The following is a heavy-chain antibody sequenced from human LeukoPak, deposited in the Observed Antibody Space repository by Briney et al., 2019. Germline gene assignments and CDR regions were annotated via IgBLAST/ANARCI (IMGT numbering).Heavy chain of an antibody. CDR1: GFTVSSNY. V-gene: IGHV3-66*01. CDR3: ARGSRKGSSWYYFDY. CDR2: IYSGGST. Sequence: GGSLRLSCASSGFTVSSNYMSWVRQAPGKGLEWVSVIYSGGSTYYADSVKGRFTISRDNSKNTLYLQMNSLRAEDTAVYYCARGSRKGSSWYYFDYWGQGTLVTVSS. J-gene: IGHJ4*02. D-gene: IGHD6-13*01.